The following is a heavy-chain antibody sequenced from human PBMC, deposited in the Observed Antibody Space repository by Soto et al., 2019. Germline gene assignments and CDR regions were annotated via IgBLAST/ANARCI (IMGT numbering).Heavy chain of an antibody. CDR2: IIPILGIA. J-gene: IGHJ4*02. Sequence: QVQLVQSGAEVKKPGSSVKVSCKASGGTFSSYTISWVRQAPGQGLGWMGRIIPILGIANYAQKFQGRVTITADKSTSTAYMELSSLRSEDTAVYYCARFARQSFDYWGQGTLVTVSS. CDR3: ARFARQSFDY. V-gene: IGHV1-69*02. CDR1: GGTFSSYT. D-gene: IGHD3-16*01.